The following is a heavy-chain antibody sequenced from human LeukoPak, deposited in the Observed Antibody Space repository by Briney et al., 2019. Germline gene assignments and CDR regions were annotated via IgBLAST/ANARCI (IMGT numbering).Heavy chain of an antibody. V-gene: IGHV3-13*04. CDR3: SRVGSSGWPNNFDS. CDR2: IGTSGDT. CDR1: GFTFSTYD. D-gene: IGHD6-19*01. Sequence: QAGGSPRLSCAASGFTFSTYDMHWVRQATGKGLEWVSVIGTSGDTYYAGSVKGRFTISRENAKNSLYLQMNSLTAGDTAVYYCSRVGSSGWPNNFDSWGQGTLVTVST. J-gene: IGHJ4*02.